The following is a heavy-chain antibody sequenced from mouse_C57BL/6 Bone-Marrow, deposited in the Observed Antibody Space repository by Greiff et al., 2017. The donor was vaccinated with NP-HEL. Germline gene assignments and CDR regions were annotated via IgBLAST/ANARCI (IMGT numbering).Heavy chain of an antibody. D-gene: IGHD1-1*01. Sequence: EVQLQQSGAELVKPGASVKLSCTASGFNIKDYYMHWVKQRTEQGLEWIGRIDPEDGETKYAPKFQGKATITADTSSNPAYLQLSSLTSEDTAVYYCARALITTVVATDFDVWGTGTTVTVSS. V-gene: IGHV14-2*01. CDR2: IDPEDGET. J-gene: IGHJ1*03. CDR3: ARALITTVVATDFDV. CDR1: GFNIKDYY.